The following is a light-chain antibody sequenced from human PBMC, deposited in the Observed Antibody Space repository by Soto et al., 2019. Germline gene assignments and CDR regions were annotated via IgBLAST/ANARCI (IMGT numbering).Light chain of an antibody. J-gene: IGLJ1*01. Sequence: QSALNQPASVSWSPGQSITISCTGSSSDIGGYNYVSWYQQHPDKAPKLMIYHVSNRPSGISSRFSGSKSGNTASLTISGLQAEDEADYYCSSYTSSTTYVFGTGTKVTVL. CDR2: HVS. V-gene: IGLV2-14*01. CDR1: SSDIGGYNY. CDR3: SSYTSSTTYV.